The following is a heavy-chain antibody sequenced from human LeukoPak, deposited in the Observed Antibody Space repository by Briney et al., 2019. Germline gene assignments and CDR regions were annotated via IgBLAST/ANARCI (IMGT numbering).Heavy chain of an antibody. J-gene: IGHJ4*02. CDR2: ISSSSSYI. D-gene: IGHD3-3*01. CDR1: GFTFSIYS. Sequence: GGALRLSCAASGFTFSIYSMNWVRQAPGKGLEWVSSISSSSSYIYYADSVKGRFTISRDNAKNSLYLQRNSLRAEDTAVYYCARDGNYDFRSALSFDYWGQGTLVTVSS. CDR3: ARDGNYDFRSALSFDY. V-gene: IGHV3-21*01.